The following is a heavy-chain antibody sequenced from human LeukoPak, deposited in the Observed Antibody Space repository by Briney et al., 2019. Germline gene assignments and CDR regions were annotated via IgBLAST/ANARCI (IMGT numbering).Heavy chain of an antibody. V-gene: IGHV3-74*01. CDR2: INPDGSTT. J-gene: IGHJ4*02. Sequence: GGSLRLSCAASGFTFTNYWMFWVRQAPGKGLVWVSGINPDGSTTTYADSVKGRFTISRENAKSTLYLHMNILRVEDTAVYYCVRDSDDYYWALDFWGQGTPVTVSS. CDR3: VRDSDDYYWALDF. CDR1: GFTFTNYW. D-gene: IGHD3-10*01.